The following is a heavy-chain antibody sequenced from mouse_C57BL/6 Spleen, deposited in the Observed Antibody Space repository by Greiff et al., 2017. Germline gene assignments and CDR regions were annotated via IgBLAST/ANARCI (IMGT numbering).Heavy chain of an antibody. Sequence: EVKLVESGGGLVKPGGSLKLSCAASGFTFSDYGMHWVRQAPEKGLEWVAYISSGSSTIYYAATVKGRFTISRDNAKNTLFLQMTSLRSEDTAMYYCARQGYYYGSSSLYFDYWGQGTTLTVSS. CDR1: GFTFSDYG. CDR2: ISSGSSTI. D-gene: IGHD1-1*01. V-gene: IGHV5-17*01. J-gene: IGHJ2*01. CDR3: ARQGYYYGSSSLYFDY.